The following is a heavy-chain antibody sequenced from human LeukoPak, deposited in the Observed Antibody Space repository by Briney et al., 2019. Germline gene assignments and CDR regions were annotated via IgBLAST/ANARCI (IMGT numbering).Heavy chain of an antibody. CDR1: GGSINSGGYY. D-gene: IGHD2-2*01. J-gene: IGHJ4*02. CDR3: ARAIEQLLDFDY. V-gene: IGHV4-31*03. Sequence: SETLSLICTVSGGSINSGGYYGSWIRQHPGKGLECIGYIYYSGSTYYNPSLKSRVTISVETSKNQFSLKLSSVTAADTAVYYFARAIEQLLDFDYWGQGTLVTVSS. CDR2: IYYSGST.